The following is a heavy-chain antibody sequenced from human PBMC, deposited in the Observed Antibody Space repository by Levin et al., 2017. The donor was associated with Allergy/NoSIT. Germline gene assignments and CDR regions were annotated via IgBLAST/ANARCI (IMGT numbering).Heavy chain of an antibody. CDR2: TYYRSKWYS. V-gene: IGHV6-1*01. D-gene: IGHD3/OR15-3a*01. J-gene: IGHJ4*02. Sequence: SQTLSLTCAISGDRVSSTSVTWNWIRQSPSRGLEWLGRTYYRSKWYSDYTDSVKSRISINPDTSKNQFSLQLNSVTPEDTALYYCARDEWGYGLGFNVWGQGTLVTVSS. CDR3: ARDEWGYGLGFNV. CDR1: GDRVSSTSVT.